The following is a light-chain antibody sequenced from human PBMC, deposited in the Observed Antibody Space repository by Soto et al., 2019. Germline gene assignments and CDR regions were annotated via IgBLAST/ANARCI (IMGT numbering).Light chain of an antibody. CDR3: CSSAGSSIVV. CDR2: EGS. V-gene: IGLV2-23*01. CDR1: SSDVGSYNL. J-gene: IGLJ2*01. Sequence: QSVLTQPASVSGSPGQSITISCTGTSSDVGSYNLVSWYQQHPGKAPKLMIYEGSKRPSGVSNRCSGSKSGNTASLTISGLQAEDEADEYCCSSAGSSIVVFGGWTKVTVL.